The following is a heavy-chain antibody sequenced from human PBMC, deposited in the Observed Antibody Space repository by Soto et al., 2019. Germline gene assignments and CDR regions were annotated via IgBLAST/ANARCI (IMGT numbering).Heavy chain of an antibody. CDR1: GGSISSGGYY. CDR3: GRSVDP. J-gene: IGHJ5*02. V-gene: IGHV4-31*03. CDR2: VYYSGSS. Sequence: QVQVQESGPGVVKHSQTLSLTCTVAGGSISSGGYYWSWIRQQPGKGLEWIGYVYYSGSSYYNPSLKTRVTISVDTSKNQFSLKLSSVTAADTAVYYCGRSVDPWGQGTLVTVSS.